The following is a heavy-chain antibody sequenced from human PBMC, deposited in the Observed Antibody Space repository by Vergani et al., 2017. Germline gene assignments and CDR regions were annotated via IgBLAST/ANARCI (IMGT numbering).Heavy chain of an antibody. V-gene: IGHV3-23*01. D-gene: IGHD2-21*02. CDR1: GFTFSSYA. Sequence: EVQLLESGGGFVQPGGSLRLSCAASGFTFSSYAMSWVRQAPGKGLEWVSAISGSGGSTYYADSVKGRFTISRDNSKNTLYRQMNSLRAEDTAVYYCASSQGVVVVTAPGVDVWGQGTTVTVSS. J-gene: IGHJ6*02. CDR2: ISGSGGST. CDR3: ASSQGVVVVTAPGVDV.